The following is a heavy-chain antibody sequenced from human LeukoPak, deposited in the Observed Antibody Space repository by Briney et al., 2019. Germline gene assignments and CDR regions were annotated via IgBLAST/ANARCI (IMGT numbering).Heavy chain of an antibody. V-gene: IGHV1-18*01. D-gene: IGHD2-2*03. CDR3: AREGNHLDIFDY. CDR2: ISADNGNT. Sequence: EASVKVSCKASGYTFTTYPISWVRHDPGQGLEWMGWISADNGNTNYAQKLQGRVTMTTDTSTSTAYMELRSLRSGDTAVYYCAREGNHLDIFDYWGQGTLVTVSS. J-gene: IGHJ4*02. CDR1: GYTFTTYP.